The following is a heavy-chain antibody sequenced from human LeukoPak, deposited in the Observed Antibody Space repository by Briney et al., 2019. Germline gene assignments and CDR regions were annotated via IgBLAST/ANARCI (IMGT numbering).Heavy chain of an antibody. V-gene: IGHV1-18*01. CDR3: ARDNGEQWLVNYYYGMDV. D-gene: IGHD6-19*01. Sequence: EASVKVSCKASGYTFTSYGISWVRQAPGQGLEWMGWISAYNGNTNYAQKLQGRVTMTTDTSTSTAYMELRSLRSDDTAVYYCARDNGEQWLVNYYYGMDVWGQGTTVTVSS. CDR2: ISAYNGNT. J-gene: IGHJ6*02. CDR1: GYTFTSYG.